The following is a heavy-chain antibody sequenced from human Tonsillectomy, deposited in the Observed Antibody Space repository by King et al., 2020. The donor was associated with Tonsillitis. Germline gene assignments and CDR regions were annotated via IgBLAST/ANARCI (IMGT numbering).Heavy chain of an antibody. CDR3: AKEDHDILTGYYSGWDY. Sequence: VQLVESGGGLVQPGGSLRLSCASSGFTFSSYAMSWFRQAPGKGLECVSTISGSGGTTYYADSVKGRFTISRDNSKNTLYLQMNSLRAEDTAVYYCAKEDHDILTGYYSGWDYWGQGTLVTVSS. V-gene: IGHV3-23*04. CDR2: ISGSGGTT. J-gene: IGHJ4*02. D-gene: IGHD3-9*01. CDR1: GFTFSSYA.